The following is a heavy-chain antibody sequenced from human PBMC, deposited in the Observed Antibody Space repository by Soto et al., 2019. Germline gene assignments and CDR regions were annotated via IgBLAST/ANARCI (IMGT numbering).Heavy chain of an antibody. D-gene: IGHD7-27*01. CDR2: INHSGST. J-gene: IGHJ4*02. CDR1: GGSFSGYY. CDR3: ARGRTGLGY. Sequence: QVQLQQWGAGLLKPSETLSLTCAVYGGSFSGYYWSWIRQPPGKGLEWICEINHSGSTHYSPSLNRRVTISEDTSKIQFSLKLSSVTAAATAVYYRARGRTGLGYWGQGTLVTVSS. V-gene: IGHV4-34*01.